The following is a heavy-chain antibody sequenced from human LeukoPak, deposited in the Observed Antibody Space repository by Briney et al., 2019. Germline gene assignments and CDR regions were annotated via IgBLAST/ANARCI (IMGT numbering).Heavy chain of an antibody. J-gene: IGHJ5*02. D-gene: IGHD3-22*01. CDR1: GGSISSYY. V-gene: IGHV4-59*08. CDR2: IYYSGST. CDR3: ARRTGYYYDSSGYSFWFDP. Sequence: SETLSLTCTVSGGSISSYYWSWIRQPPGKGLEWIGYIYYSGSTNYNPSLKSRVTISVDTSKNQFSLKLSSVTAADTAVYYCARRTGYYYDSSGYSFWFDPWGQGTLVTVSS.